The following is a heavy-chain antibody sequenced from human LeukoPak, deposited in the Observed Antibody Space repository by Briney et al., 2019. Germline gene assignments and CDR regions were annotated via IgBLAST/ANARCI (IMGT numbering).Heavy chain of an antibody. Sequence: GGSLRLSCAASGFTFSSYAMSWVRQAPGKGLDWFSAISGSGDSTYYADSVKGRFTISRDSSKNTLYLQMNSLRAEDTAVYYCAKVHTPGTDAFDIWGQGTMVSVSS. D-gene: IGHD1-26*01. J-gene: IGHJ3*02. V-gene: IGHV3-23*01. CDR3: AKVHTPGTDAFDI. CDR1: GFTFSSYA. CDR2: ISGSGDST.